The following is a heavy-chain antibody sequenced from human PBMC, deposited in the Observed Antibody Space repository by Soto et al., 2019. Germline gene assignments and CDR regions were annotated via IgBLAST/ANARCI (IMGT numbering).Heavy chain of an antibody. J-gene: IGHJ4*02. CDR2: IWYDGSNK. CDR3: ARDPSELAAAVLFDY. V-gene: IGHV3-33*08. D-gene: IGHD6-13*01. Sequence: HPGGSLRLSCAASGFTFSSYGMHWVRQAPGKGLEWVAVIWYDGSNKYYADSVKGRFTISRDNSKNTLYLQMNSLRAEDTAVYYCARDPSELAAAVLFDYWGQGTLVTVSS. CDR1: GFTFSSYG.